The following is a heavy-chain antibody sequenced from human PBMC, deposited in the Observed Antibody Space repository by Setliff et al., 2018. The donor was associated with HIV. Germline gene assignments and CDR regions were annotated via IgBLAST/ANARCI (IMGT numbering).Heavy chain of an antibody. CDR1: GYTFTTYA. J-gene: IGHJ4*02. CDR2: INTGNGNT. CDR3: ARTLTYYFDGSFSSGPADY. Sequence: ASVKVSCKASGYTFTTYAMIWVRQAPGQSLEWMGWINTGNGNTRLSQKFQGRVTISRDTSASTAYVELYSLTSEDTAVYYCARTLTYYFDGSFSSGPADYWGLGTRVTVSS. D-gene: IGHD3-22*01. V-gene: IGHV1-3*04.